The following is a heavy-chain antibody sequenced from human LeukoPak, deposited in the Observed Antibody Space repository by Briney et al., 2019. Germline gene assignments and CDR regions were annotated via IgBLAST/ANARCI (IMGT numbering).Heavy chain of an antibody. V-gene: IGHV1-2*04. CDR2: INPNSGGT. CDR1: EYTFTGYY. D-gene: IGHD1-26*01. Sequence: ASVKVSCKASEYTFTGYYMHWVRQAPGQGLEWMGWINPNSGGTNYAQKFQGWVTMTRDTSISTAYMELSRLRPDDTAVYYCARDSVIVGATSSQYYFDYCGQGTLVTISS. CDR3: ARDSVIVGATSSQYYFDY. J-gene: IGHJ4*02.